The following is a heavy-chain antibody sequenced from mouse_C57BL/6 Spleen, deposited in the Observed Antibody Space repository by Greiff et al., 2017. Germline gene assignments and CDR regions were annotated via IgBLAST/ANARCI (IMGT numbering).Heavy chain of an antibody. D-gene: IGHD3-3*01. CDR3: ARKGLLLYAMDY. CDR1: GYTFTSYW. V-gene: IGHV1-55*01. CDR2: IYPGSGST. J-gene: IGHJ4*01. Sequence: QVQLQQSGAELVKPGASVKMSCKASGYTFTSYWITWVKQRPGQGLEWIGDIYPGSGSTNYNEKFKSKATLTVDPSSSTAYMQLSSLTSEDSAVYYCARKGLLLYAMDYWGQGTSVTVSS.